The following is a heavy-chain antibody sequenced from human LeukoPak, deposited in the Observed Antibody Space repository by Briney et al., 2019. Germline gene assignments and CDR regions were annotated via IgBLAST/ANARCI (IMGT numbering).Heavy chain of an antibody. CDR1: GGSISSGSW. Sequence: SETPSLTCAVSGGSISSGSWWGWIRQPPGKGLEWIGEIHHSGSTNYNPSLKSRVTLSVDKSKNQLSLRLTSVTAADTAVYYCARRGDYRFDYWGQGTLVTVSS. CDR2: IHHSGST. J-gene: IGHJ4*02. V-gene: IGHV4-4*02. D-gene: IGHD4-17*01. CDR3: ARRGDYRFDY.